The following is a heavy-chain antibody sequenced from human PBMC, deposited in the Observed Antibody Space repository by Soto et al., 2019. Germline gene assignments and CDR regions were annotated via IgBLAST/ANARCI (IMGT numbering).Heavy chain of an antibody. CDR3: ARAWSVDTAMASL. V-gene: IGHV1-69*13. J-gene: IGHJ4*02. D-gene: IGHD5-18*01. CDR2: IIPIFGTA. CDR1: GGTFSSYA. Sequence: VASVKVSCKASGGTFSSYAISWVRQAPGQGLEWMGGIIPIFGTANYAQKFQGGVTITADESTSTAYMELSSLRSEDTAVYYCARAWSVDTAMASLWGQGTLVTVSS.